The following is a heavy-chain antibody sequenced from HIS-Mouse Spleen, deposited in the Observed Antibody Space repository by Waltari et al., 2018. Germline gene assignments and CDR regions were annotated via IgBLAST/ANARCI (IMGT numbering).Heavy chain of an antibody. CDR1: GGSFSGYY. V-gene: IGHV4-34*01. Sequence: QVQLQQWGAGLLKPSETLSLTCAVYGGSFSGYYWSWIRQPPGKGLEWIGEINHSGSTNYNPSLKSRVTISVDTSKNQFSLKLSSVTAADKAVYYCARMGPASGSYGDYWGQGTLVTVSS. J-gene: IGHJ4*02. CDR2: INHSGST. D-gene: IGHD1-26*01. CDR3: ARMGPASGSYGDY.